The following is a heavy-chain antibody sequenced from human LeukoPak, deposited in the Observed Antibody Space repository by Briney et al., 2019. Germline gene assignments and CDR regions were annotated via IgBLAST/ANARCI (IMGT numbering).Heavy chain of an antibody. Sequence: SVKVSCKASGGTFSSYAISWVRQAPGQGLEWMGRIIPILGIANYAQKLQGRVTMTTDTSTSTAYMELRSLRSDDTAVYYCARIPTVAGFGVAAAGNYWGQGTLVTVSS. V-gene: IGHV1-69*04. CDR2: IIPILGIA. J-gene: IGHJ4*02. CDR1: GGTFSSYA. CDR3: ARIPTVAGFGVAAAGNY. D-gene: IGHD6-13*01.